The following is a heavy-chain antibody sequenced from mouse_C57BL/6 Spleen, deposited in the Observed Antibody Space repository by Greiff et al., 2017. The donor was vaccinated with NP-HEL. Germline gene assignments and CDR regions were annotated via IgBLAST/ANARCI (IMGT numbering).Heavy chain of an antibody. Sequence: QVQLQQSGAELARPGASVKLSCKASGYTFTSYGISWVKQRTGQGLEWIGEIYPRRGNTYYNEKFKGKATLTADKSSSTAYMELRSLTSEDSAVYFCARWEDYYYGRNYWGQGTTLTVSS. D-gene: IGHD1-1*01. CDR3: ARWEDYYYGRNY. CDR2: IYPRRGNT. V-gene: IGHV1-81*01. CDR1: GYTFTSYG. J-gene: IGHJ2*01.